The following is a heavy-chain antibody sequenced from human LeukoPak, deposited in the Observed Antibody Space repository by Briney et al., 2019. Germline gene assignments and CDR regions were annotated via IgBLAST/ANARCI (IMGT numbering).Heavy chain of an antibody. V-gene: IGHV1-46*01. D-gene: IGHD4-11*01. CDR3: ARGARVWDYSNLAHFDY. J-gene: IGHJ4*02. CDR2: INPRGGST. Sequence: GASVKVSCKASGYTFTSYYMHWVRQAPGQGLEWMGIINPRGGSTSYAQKFQGRVTMTRDTSTSTVYMELSSLRSEDTAVYYCARGARVWDYSNLAHFDYWGQGTLVTVSS. CDR1: GYTFTSYY.